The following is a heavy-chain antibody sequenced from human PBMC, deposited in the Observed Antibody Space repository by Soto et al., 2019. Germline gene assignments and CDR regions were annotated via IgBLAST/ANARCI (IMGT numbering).Heavy chain of an antibody. Sequence: EVQLVESGGGLVQPGGSLKLSCAASGFSLSDSVMHWVRQVSGKGLEWVGRITSTADTYATAYTASVKGRFTVSRDDSKNTAYLQMNSLKSEDTAVYYCTGSLSFAFDIWGQGTVLTVSS. J-gene: IGHJ3*02. CDR2: ITSTADTYAT. V-gene: IGHV3-73*01. CDR1: GFSLSDSV. CDR3: TGSLSFAFDI.